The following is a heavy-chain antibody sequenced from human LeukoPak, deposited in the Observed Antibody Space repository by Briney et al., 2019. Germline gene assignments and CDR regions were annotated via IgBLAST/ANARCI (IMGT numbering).Heavy chain of an antibody. J-gene: IGHJ6*02. Sequence: PSDTLSLTCTVSGGSISYYYWIWIRQSPGKGLECIGYIYYSGTTNYNPSLKSRVTISVDTSKNQFSLQLRSVTAADTAVYYCAREDPQTTVPEGMDVWGQGTTVTVSS. CDR3: AREDPQTTVPEGMDV. D-gene: IGHD4-17*01. CDR2: IYYSGTT. V-gene: IGHV4-59*01. CDR1: GGSISYYY.